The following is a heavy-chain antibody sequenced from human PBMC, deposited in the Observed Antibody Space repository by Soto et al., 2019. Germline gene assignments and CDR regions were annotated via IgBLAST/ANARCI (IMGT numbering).Heavy chain of an antibody. V-gene: IGHV4-59*01. Sequence: PSETLSLTCTVSGGSISSYYWSWVRQPPGKGLEWIGYIYYSGSTNYNPSLKSRVTISVDTSKNQFSLKLSSVTAADTAVYYCARGGGWDTAMAPFDYWGQGTLVTVSS. CDR1: GGSISSYY. CDR2: IYYSGST. CDR3: ARGGGWDTAMAPFDY. D-gene: IGHD5-18*01. J-gene: IGHJ4*02.